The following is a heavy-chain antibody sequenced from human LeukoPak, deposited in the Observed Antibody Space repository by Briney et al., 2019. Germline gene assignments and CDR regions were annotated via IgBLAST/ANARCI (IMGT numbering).Heavy chain of an antibody. CDR2: IIYSGNT. CDR3: ARIVPYDFGYIDY. V-gene: IGHV4-39*07. CDR1: SGSISSTSYY. Sequence: PSETLSLTCTASSGSISSTSYYWGWIRQPPGRGLEWIGGIIYSGNTYYNPSLKSRVTISVDTSNNQFSLKLSSVTAANTAIYYCARIVPYDFGYIDYWGQGTLVTVSS. J-gene: IGHJ4*02. D-gene: IGHD2/OR15-2a*01.